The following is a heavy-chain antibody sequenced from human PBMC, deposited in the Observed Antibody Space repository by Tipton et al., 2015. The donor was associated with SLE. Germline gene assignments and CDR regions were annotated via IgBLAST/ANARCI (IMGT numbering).Heavy chain of an antibody. CDR3: ARDGFGV. V-gene: IGHV4-61*02. J-gene: IGHJ4*02. D-gene: IGHD3-16*01. Sequence: TLSLTCTVSGGSISSGSYYWSWIRQPAGKGLEWIGRIYTGGSTNYNSSLKSRVTISVDTSKNQFSLKVTSVTAADTAVYYCARDGFGVWGQGTLVTVSS. CDR1: GGSISSGSYY. CDR2: IYTGGST.